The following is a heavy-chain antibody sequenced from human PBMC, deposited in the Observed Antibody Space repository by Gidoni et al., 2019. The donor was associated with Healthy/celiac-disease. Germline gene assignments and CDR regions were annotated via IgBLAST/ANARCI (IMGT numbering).Heavy chain of an antibody. CDR3: AKDEVLPGWFDP. CDR1: GFTFSSYA. Sequence: EVQLLESGGGLVQPGGSLRLSCAASGFTFSSYAMSWVRQAPGKGLEWVSAISGRGGSTYYADSVKGFTISRDNSKNTLYLQMNSLRAEDTAVYYCAKDEVLPGWFDPWGQGTLVTVSS. D-gene: IGHD3-10*01. J-gene: IGHJ5*02. V-gene: IGHV3-23*01. CDR2: ISGRGGST.